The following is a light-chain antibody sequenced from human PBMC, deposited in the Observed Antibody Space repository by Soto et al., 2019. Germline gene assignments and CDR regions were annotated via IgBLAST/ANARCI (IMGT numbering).Light chain of an antibody. Sequence: QTVVTQEPSFSVSPGGTGLLTCCLTSGSVSTSYYPSWYQQSPGLAPRTLIYNTTTRSSGVPARFSGSILGNKAALTIPGAQSDDESDYLCALYVGSGTVVFGGGTKVTVL. J-gene: IGLJ2*01. CDR2: NTT. V-gene: IGLV8-61*01. CDR1: SGSVSTSYY. CDR3: ALYVGSGTVV.